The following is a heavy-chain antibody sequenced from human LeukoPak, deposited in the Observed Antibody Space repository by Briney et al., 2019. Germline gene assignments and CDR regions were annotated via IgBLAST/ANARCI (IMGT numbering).Heavy chain of an antibody. Sequence: PGGSLRLSCAASGFTFSTSWMSWVRQAPGKGLEWVANIKPDGSEKNYVVSVKGRFTISKDNAKDSLFLQLNSLRAEDTALYYCARYGVTACLDNWGRGTLVTVSS. V-gene: IGHV3-7*01. J-gene: IGHJ4*02. CDR1: GFTFSTSW. CDR3: ARYGVTACLDN. CDR2: IKPDGSEK. D-gene: IGHD3-3*02.